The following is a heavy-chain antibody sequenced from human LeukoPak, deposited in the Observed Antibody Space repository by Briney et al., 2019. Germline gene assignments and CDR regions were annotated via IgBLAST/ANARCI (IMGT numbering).Heavy chain of an antibody. D-gene: IGHD3-16*01. CDR1: GFTFDDYA. J-gene: IGHJ4*02. CDR2: ISWNSGSI. V-gene: IGHV3-9*01. Sequence: GGSLRLSCAASGFTFDDYAMHWVRQAPGKGLEWVSGISWNSGSIGYADSVKGRFTISRDNAKNSLYLQMNSLRAEDTALYYCAKAGYYDYVWGSYPPWLDYFDYWGQGTLVTVSS. CDR3: AKAGYYDYVWGSYPPWLDYFDY.